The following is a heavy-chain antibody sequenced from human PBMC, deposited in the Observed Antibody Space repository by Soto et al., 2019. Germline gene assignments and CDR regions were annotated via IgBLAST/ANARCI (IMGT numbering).Heavy chain of an antibody. J-gene: IGHJ4*02. CDR2: INPSGGST. V-gene: IGHV1-46*01. CDR3: AREGGSSGYYKETFDY. Sequence: SVKVSCKASGYTFTSYYMHWVRQAPGQGLEWMGIINPSGGSTSYAQKFQGRVTMTRDTSTSTVYMELSSLRSEDTAVYYCAREGGSSGYYKETFDYWGQGTLVTVSS. CDR1: GYTFTSYY. D-gene: IGHD3-22*01.